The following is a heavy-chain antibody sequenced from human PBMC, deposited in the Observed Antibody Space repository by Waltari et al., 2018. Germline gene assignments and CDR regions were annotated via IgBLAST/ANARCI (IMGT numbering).Heavy chain of an antibody. J-gene: IGHJ4*02. CDR3: ARCRALDWEFYY. CDR1: GYSISSGYY. D-gene: IGHD3-9*01. V-gene: IGHV4-38-2*01. Sequence: QVQLQESGPGLVKPSETLSLTCAVSGYSISSGYYWGWIRQPPGKGLEWIGSIYYSGSTYYNPSLKSRVTISVDTSKNQFSLKLSSVTAADTAVYYCARCRALDWEFYYWGQGTLVTVSS. CDR2: IYYSGST.